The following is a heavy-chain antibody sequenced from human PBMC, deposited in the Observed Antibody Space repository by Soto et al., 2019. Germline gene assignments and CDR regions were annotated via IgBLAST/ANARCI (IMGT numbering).Heavy chain of an antibody. Sequence: SETLSLTCTVSGTSVRHFYWSWIRQSAGKGLEWIGRIYSTGTTNFNPSLKSRLTMSMDMSKNQVSLNLTSVTAADTAVYYCVRDRADFSNTYYHYFSVWGRGTLVTVSS. CDR2: IYSTGTT. CDR3: VRDRADFSNTYYHYFSV. CDR1: GTSVRHFY. V-gene: IGHV4-4*07. D-gene: IGHD3-3*02. J-gene: IGHJ2*01.